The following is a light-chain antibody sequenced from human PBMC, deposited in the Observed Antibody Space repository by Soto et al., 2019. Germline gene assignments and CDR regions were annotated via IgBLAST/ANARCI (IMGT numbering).Light chain of an antibody. CDR2: DAS. V-gene: IGKV3-20*01. Sequence: EIVLTQSPGTLSSSPGGRATLSCRASQSVRDSHLAWFQQKPGQAPRLLIYDASRRATGIPARFSGSGSGTEFTLTISRLEHEDIAGYYCAQYDDQQWTFGQGTKVEI. J-gene: IGKJ1*01. CDR3: AQYDDQQWT. CDR1: QSVRDSH.